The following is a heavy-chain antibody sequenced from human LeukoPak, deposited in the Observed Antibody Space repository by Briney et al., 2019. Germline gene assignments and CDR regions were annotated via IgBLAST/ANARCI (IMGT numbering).Heavy chain of an antibody. CDR2: IYTSDNT. CDR1: DGSISGYY. J-gene: IGHJ6*03. V-gene: IGHV4-4*07. CDR3: ARGFVPAGMARYHYMDV. Sequence: SETLSLTCTVSDGSISGYYWTWIRQPAEKGLEWIGRIYTSDNTIYNPSLRSRVTMSVDTSKNQFSLKLRSVTAADTAVYYCARGFVPAGMARYHYMDVWGKGTTVTVSS. D-gene: IGHD2-2*01.